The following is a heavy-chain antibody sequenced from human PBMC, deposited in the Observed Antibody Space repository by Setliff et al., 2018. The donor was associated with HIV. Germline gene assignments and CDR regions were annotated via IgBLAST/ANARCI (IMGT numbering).Heavy chain of an antibody. J-gene: IGHJ6*02. CDR3: ARQYNRQYGMDV. CDR1: GYSISSGYY. Sequence: SETLSLTCAVSGYSISSGYYWGWIRQPPGKGLEWIGSIYHSGSTYYNTSPKSRVTISVDTSNNQFSLKLSSVTAADTAVYYCARQYNRQYGMDVWGQGTTVTVSS. D-gene: IGHD1-20*01. CDR2: IYHSGST. V-gene: IGHV4-38-2*01.